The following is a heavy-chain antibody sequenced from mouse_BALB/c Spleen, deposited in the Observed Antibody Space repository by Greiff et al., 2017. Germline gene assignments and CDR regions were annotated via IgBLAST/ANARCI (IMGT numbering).Heavy chain of an antibody. CDR3: ARQGGYGRGFDY. CDR1: GFTFSSYA. D-gene: IGHD1-2*01. Sequence: EVKLVESGGGLVKPGGSLKLSCAASGFTFSSYAMSWVRQTPEKRLEWVATISSGGSYTYYPDSVKGRFTISRDNAKNTLYLQMSSLRSEDTAMYYCARQGGYGRGFDYWGQGTTLTVSS. V-gene: IGHV5-9-3*01. J-gene: IGHJ2*01. CDR2: ISSGGSYT.